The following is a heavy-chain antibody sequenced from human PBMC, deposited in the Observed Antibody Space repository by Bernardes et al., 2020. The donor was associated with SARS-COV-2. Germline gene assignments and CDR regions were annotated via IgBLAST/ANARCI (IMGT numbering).Heavy chain of an antibody. CDR1: GSTLSFFS. V-gene: IGHV1-24*01. Sequence: ASVKVSCKVSGSTLSFFSIHWVRQTPGKGLEWIGCYNPADGETMFAQKLQGRATMSEDTSTDTAYMELTSLKSEDTATYFCAILVRGGAFDAWGQGTKVTVSS. J-gene: IGHJ3*01. CDR3: AILVRGGAFDA. CDR2: YNPADGET. D-gene: IGHD3-3*01.